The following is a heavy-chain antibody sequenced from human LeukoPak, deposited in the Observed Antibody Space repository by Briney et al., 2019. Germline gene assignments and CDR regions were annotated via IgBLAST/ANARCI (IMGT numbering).Heavy chain of an antibody. Sequence: GGSLRLSCAASGFTFSNAWMSWVRQAPGKGLEWVGRVKNKADGGTTDYAAPVKGRFAISRDDSKNTLYLQMNSLKTEDTAVYYCTLGSWPIDYWGQGTLVTVSS. V-gene: IGHV3-15*01. CDR2: VKNKADGGTT. CDR1: GFTFSNAW. D-gene: IGHD2-15*01. CDR3: TLGSWPIDY. J-gene: IGHJ4*02.